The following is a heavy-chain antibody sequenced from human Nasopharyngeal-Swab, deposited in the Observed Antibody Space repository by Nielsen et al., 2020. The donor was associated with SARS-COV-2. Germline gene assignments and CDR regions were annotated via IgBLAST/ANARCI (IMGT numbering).Heavy chain of an antibody. CDR1: GGSFSGYY. Sequence: SETLSLTCAVYGGSFSGYYWSWIRQPPGKGLEWIGEINHSGSTNYNPSLKSRVTISVDTSKNQFSLKLSSVTAADTAVYYCARGRGGRYVDYWGQGTLVTVSS. CDR3: ARGRGGRYVDY. CDR2: INHSGST. V-gene: IGHV4-34*01. J-gene: IGHJ4*02. D-gene: IGHD1-26*01.